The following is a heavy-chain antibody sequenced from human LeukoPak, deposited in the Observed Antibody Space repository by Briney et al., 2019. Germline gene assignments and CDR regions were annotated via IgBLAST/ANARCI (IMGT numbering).Heavy chain of an antibody. Sequence: GGSLRLSCAASGFTFSSYSMNWVRQAPGKGLEWVSYISSSSSTIYYADSVKGRFTISRDNAKNSLYLQMNSLRDEDTAVYYCARDKRYSSSWYLKLDYWGQGTLVTVSS. D-gene: IGHD6-13*01. J-gene: IGHJ4*02. V-gene: IGHV3-48*02. CDR1: GFTFSSYS. CDR2: ISSSSSTI. CDR3: ARDKRYSSSWYLKLDY.